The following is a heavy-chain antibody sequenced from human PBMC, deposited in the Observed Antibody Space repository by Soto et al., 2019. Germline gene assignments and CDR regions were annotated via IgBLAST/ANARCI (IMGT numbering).Heavy chain of an antibody. D-gene: IGHD6-13*01. CDR2: MNPNSGNT. Sequence: QVQLVQSGAEVKKPGASVKVSCKASGYTFTSYDNNWVRQATGQGLEWMGWMNPNSGNTGYAQKFQGRVTMTRNTSISTAYMELSSLRSEDTAVYYCARRSYSSSWYGRYNWFDPWGQGTLVTVSS. V-gene: IGHV1-8*01. J-gene: IGHJ5*02. CDR3: ARRSYSSSWYGRYNWFDP. CDR1: GYTFTSYD.